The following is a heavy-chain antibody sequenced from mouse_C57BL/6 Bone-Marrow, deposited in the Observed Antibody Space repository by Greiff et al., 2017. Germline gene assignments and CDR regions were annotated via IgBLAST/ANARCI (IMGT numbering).Heavy chain of an antibody. CDR3: AREGTYYGSSYYWYFDV. Sequence: VQLQQSGAELMKPGASVKLSCKATGYTFTGYWIEWVKQRPGHGLEWIGEILPGSGSTNYNEKFKGKATFTADTSSNTAYMQLSSLTAEDSAIYYCAREGTYYGSSYYWYFDVWGTGTTVTVSS. V-gene: IGHV1-9*01. D-gene: IGHD1-1*01. J-gene: IGHJ1*03. CDR2: ILPGSGST. CDR1: GYTFTGYW.